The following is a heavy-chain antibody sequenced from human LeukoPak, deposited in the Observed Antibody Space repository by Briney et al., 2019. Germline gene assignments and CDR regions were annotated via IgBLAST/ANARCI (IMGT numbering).Heavy chain of an antibody. Sequence: SETLSLTCTVSGDSISSHYYWGWIRQPPGKGLEWIGSIYYSGGTFYNPSLKSRVTISLDTSRNQFSLKLNSVTAADTAVYYCAKSNGYGLIDIWGQGTMVTVSS. D-gene: IGHD3-10*01. V-gene: IGHV4-38-2*02. CDR1: GDSISSHYY. CDR2: IYYSGGT. J-gene: IGHJ3*02. CDR3: AKSNGYGLIDI.